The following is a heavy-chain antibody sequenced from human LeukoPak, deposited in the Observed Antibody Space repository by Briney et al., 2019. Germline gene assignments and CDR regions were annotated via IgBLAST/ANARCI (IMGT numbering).Heavy chain of an antibody. Sequence: PSETLSLTCTVSGGSISSSSYYWGWIRQPPGKGLEWIGSIYYSESTYYNPSLKSRVTISVDTSKNQFSLKLSSVTAADTAVYYCARLITMVRGVITTPFDYWGQGTLVTVSS. D-gene: IGHD3-10*01. V-gene: IGHV4-39*01. CDR2: IYYSEST. CDR3: ARLITMVRGVITTPFDY. J-gene: IGHJ4*02. CDR1: GGSISSSSYY.